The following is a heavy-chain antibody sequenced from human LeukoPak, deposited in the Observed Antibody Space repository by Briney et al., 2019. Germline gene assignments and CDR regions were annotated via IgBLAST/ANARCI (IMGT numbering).Heavy chain of an antibody. J-gene: IGHJ5*02. D-gene: IGHD5-12*01. Sequence: SETLSLTCTVSGGSISSYYWSWIRQPAGKGLEWIGRIYSSGSTNYNPSLKSRVTMSVDTSKNQFSLKLNSVTAADTAVYYCASSAVPRYSWFDPWGQGTLVTVSS. CDR1: GGSISSYY. CDR2: IYSSGST. V-gene: IGHV4-4*07. CDR3: ASSAVPRYSWFDP.